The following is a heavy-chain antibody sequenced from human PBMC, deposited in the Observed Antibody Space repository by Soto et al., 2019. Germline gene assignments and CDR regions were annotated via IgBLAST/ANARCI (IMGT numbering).Heavy chain of an antibody. Sequence: ASVKVSCKASGYTFTGYFIHWVRQAPGQGLEWMGGINPNIGGTNYGQKFQGRVTMTRDRSTRTVYMELSRLTTDDTAVYYCARVYGESYYPHYYFDYWGQGTLVTVYS. D-gene: IGHD1-26*01. CDR3: ARVYGESYYPHYYFDY. J-gene: IGHJ4*02. CDR1: GYTFTGYF. CDR2: INPNIGGT. V-gene: IGHV1-2*02.